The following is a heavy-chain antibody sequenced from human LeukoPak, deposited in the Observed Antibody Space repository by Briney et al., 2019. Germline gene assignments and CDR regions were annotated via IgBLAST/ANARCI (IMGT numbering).Heavy chain of an antibody. Sequence: PGGSLRLSCAASGFTFSSYSMNWVRQAPGKGLEWVSSISSSSSYIYYADSVKGRFTISRDNAKNSLYLQMNSLRAEDTAVYYCARSKPGGSCPDCWGQGTLVTVSS. D-gene: IGHD2-15*01. J-gene: IGHJ4*02. CDR1: GFTFSSYS. V-gene: IGHV3-21*01. CDR3: ARSKPGGSCPDC. CDR2: ISSSSSYI.